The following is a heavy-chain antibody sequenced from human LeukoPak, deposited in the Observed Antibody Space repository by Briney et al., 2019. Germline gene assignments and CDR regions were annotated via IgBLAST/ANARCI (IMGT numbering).Heavy chain of an antibody. CDR1: GYTLTSYG. D-gene: IGHD3-22*01. CDR2: ISAYNGNT. V-gene: IGHV1-18*01. J-gene: IGHJ4*02. CDR3: ARDYYYYDSSGYYPLYYFDY. Sequence: GASVKVSCKASGYTLTSYGISWVRQAPGQGLEWTGWISAYNGNTNYAQKLQGRVTMTTDTSTSTAYMELRSLRSDDTAVYYCARDYYYYDSSGYYPLYYFDYWGQGTLVTVSS.